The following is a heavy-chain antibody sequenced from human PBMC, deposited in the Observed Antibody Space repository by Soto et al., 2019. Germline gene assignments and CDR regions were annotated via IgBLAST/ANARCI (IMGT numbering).Heavy chain of an antibody. D-gene: IGHD2-2*01. Sequence: QLQLQESGSGLVKPSQTLSLTCTVSGGYIRNGGYCWSWIRQPPGKGLEFIGYIYHTGTTYYNPSLKSRVTISVDSSKNQFSLKLSSVTAADTAVYYCARGDFVELPPANRGWFDPWGQGTLVTVPP. V-gene: IGHV4-30-2*01. CDR2: IYHTGTT. CDR1: GGYIRNGGYC. J-gene: IGHJ5*02. CDR3: ARGDFVELPPANRGWFDP.